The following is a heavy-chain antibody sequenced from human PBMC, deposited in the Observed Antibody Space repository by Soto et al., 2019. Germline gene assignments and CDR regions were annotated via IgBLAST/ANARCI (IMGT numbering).Heavy chain of an antibody. CDR3: ARGDYHGDY. J-gene: IGHJ4*02. CDR2: MNTNSGNS. CDR1: VYTFTTFD. D-gene: IGHD3-10*01. Sequence: ASVKVPCQAFVYTFTTFDLNWLRQATGRRLEWMGWMNTNSGNSGSAQKFQGRIALTRDTSIDTAYIELTSLTSDDTAVYYCARGDYHGDYWGQGVLVTVSS. V-gene: IGHV1-8*01.